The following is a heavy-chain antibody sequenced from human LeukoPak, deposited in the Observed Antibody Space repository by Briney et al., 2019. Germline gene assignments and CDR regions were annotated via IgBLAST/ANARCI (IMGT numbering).Heavy chain of an antibody. CDR3: ARRRRWYYYYMDV. D-gene: IGHD4-23*01. J-gene: IGHJ6*03. V-gene: IGHV4-34*01. CDR2: INHSGST. CDR1: GGSFSGYY. Sequence: PSETLSLTCAVYGGSFSGYYWSWIRQPPGKGLEWIGEINHSGSTNYNPSLKSLVTISVDTSKNQFSLKLSSVTAADTAVYYCARRRRWYYYYMDVWGKGTTVTVSS.